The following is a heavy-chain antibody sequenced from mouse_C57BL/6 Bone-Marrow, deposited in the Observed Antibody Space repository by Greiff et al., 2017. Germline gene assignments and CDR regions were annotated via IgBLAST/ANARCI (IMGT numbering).Heavy chain of an antibody. CDR2: ISSGSSTI. CDR3: ARAYYAMDY. V-gene: IGHV5-17*01. CDR1: GFTFSDYG. Sequence: EVKLMESGGGLVKPGGSLKLSCAASGFTFSDYGMHWVRQAPEKGLEWVAYISSGSSTIYYADTVKGRVTISRDNAKNTLFLQMTSLRSEDTAMYYCARAYYAMDYWGQGTSVTVSS. J-gene: IGHJ4*01.